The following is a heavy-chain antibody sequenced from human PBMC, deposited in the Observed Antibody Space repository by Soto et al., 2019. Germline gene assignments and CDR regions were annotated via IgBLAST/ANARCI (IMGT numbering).Heavy chain of an antibody. CDR3: AKDMGLGHIVVVTAILDY. D-gene: IGHD2-21*02. CDR2: ISWSSGSI. Sequence: EVQLVESGGGLVQPGRSLRLSCAASGFTFDDYAMHWVRQAPGKGLEWVSGISWSSGSIGYSDSVKGRFTISRDNAKNSLYLQMNSLRAEDTALYYCAKDMGLGHIVVVTAILDYWGQGTLVTVSS. CDR1: GFTFDDYA. J-gene: IGHJ4*02. V-gene: IGHV3-9*01.